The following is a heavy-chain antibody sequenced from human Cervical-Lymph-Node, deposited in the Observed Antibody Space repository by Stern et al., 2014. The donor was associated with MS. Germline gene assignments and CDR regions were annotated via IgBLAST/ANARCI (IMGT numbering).Heavy chain of an antibody. V-gene: IGHV1-46*01. Sequence: QLVQSGAEVKKPGASVKVSCKASGSTFTSYYMHWVRQAPGQGLEWMGIINPSGGRPSYAQKFQGSVTMTRDTSTSPVYMELSSRRSEDTAVYYCARAVDTAMTYYFDYWGQGTLVTVSS. J-gene: IGHJ4*02. CDR3: ARAVDTAMTYYFDY. D-gene: IGHD5-18*01. CDR2: INPSGGRP. CDR1: GSTFTSYY.